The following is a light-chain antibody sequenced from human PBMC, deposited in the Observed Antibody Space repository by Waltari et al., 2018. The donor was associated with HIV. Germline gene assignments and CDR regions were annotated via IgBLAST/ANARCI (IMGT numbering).Light chain of an antibody. Sequence: DIVMTQSPDSLAVSLVERATINCKSSQSVLYSSNNKNYLAWYQQKPGQPPKLLIYWASTRESGVPDRFSGSGSGTDFTLTISSLQAEDVAVYYCQQYSTPYTFGQGTKLEIK. V-gene: IGKV4-1*01. J-gene: IGKJ2*01. CDR1: QSVLYSSNNKNY. CDR2: WAS. CDR3: QQYSTPYT.